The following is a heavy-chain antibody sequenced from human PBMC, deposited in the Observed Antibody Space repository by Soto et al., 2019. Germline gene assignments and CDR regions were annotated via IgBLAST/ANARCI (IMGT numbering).Heavy chain of an antibody. CDR2: IGTAGDP. Sequence: AGGSLRLSCAASGFTFSSYDMHWVRQATGKGLEWVSAIGTAGDPYYPGSVKGRFTISRENAKNSLYLQMNSLRAGGTAVYYCARGSSSEDYYYGMDVWGQGTTVTVSS. V-gene: IGHV3-13*05. CDR3: ARGSSSEDYYYGMDV. D-gene: IGHD6-6*01. CDR1: GFTFSSYD. J-gene: IGHJ6*02.